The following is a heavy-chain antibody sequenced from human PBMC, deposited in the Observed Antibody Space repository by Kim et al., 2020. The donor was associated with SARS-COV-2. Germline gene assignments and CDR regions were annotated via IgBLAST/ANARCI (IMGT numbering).Heavy chain of an antibody. CDR3: ARVPGVARDWYDRDYYMDV. V-gene: IGHV4-59*01. Sequence: SETLSLTCTVSGGSISSYYWSWIRQPPGKGLEWIGYIYYSGSTNYNPSLKSRVTISVDTSKHQFSLKLSSVTAADTAVYYCARVPGVARDWYDRDYYMDVWGEGATVTVSS. J-gene: IGHJ6*03. CDR1: GGSISSYY. D-gene: IGHD1-1*01. CDR2: IYYSGST.